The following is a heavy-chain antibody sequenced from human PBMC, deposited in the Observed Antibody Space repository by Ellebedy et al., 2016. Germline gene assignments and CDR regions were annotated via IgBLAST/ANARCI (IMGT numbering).Heavy chain of an antibody. V-gene: IGHV3-33*01. CDR3: ARYNGGASGTWDY. D-gene: IGHD6-13*01. Sequence: GGSLRLSCAASRFTFSSHGMHWFRQAPGKGLEWVAVIWYDGSNQYYAESVRGRFTISRDNSKNTLYLQMNSLRGEDTAVYYCARYNGGASGTWDYWGQGTLVTVSS. CDR2: IWYDGSNQ. CDR1: RFTFSSHG. J-gene: IGHJ4*02.